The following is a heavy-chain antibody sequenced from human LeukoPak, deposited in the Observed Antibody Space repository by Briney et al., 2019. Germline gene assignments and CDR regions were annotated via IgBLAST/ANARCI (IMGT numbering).Heavy chain of an antibody. V-gene: IGHV3-11*01. CDR1: GFTFSDYY. D-gene: IGHD6-19*01. J-gene: IGHJ4*02. CDR3: AKDYSSGWSHHDY. Sequence: SGGSLRLSCAVSGFTFSDYYMSWIRQAPGKGLEWVSYISSGGSTISHADSVKGRFTISRDNSKSTLYLQMNSLRAEDTAVYYCAKDYSSGWSHHDYWGQGTLVTVSS. CDR2: ISSGGSTI.